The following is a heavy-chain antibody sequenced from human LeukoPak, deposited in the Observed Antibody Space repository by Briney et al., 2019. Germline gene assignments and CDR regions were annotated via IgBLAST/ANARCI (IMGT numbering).Heavy chain of an antibody. Sequence: GGSLRLSCAASEFTFSSYGMHWVRQAPGKGLEWVALIRFDGSNKYYADSVEGRFTISRDNSKNTLYLQMNSLRAEDTAVYYCAKDGFAVYCGGDCYNPVDYWGQGTLVTVSS. CDR1: EFTFSSYG. CDR2: IRFDGSNK. D-gene: IGHD2-21*02. CDR3: AKDGFAVYCGGDCYNPVDY. V-gene: IGHV3-30*02. J-gene: IGHJ4*02.